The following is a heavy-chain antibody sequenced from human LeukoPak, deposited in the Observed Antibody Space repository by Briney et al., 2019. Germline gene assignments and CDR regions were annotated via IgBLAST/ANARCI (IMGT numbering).Heavy chain of an antibody. J-gene: IGHJ4*02. CDR2: IRYDGSNK. CDR1: GFTFSSYG. Sequence: GGSLRLSCAASGFTFSSYGMHWVRQAPGKGLEWVAFIRYDGSNKYHADSVKGRFTISRDNSKNTLYLQMNSLRAEDTAVYYCAKNPDIVVVPAATQGGVDYWGQGTLVTVSS. CDR3: AKNPDIVVVPAATQGGVDY. V-gene: IGHV3-30*02. D-gene: IGHD2-2*01.